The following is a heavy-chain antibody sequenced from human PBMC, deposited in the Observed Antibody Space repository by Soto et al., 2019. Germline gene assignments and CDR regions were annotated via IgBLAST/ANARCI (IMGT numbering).Heavy chain of an antibody. D-gene: IGHD3-3*01. CDR2: IGCDGGRT. J-gene: IGHJ6*02. Sequence: PGGSLRLSCAASGFTFSSYAMSWVRRAPGKGLEWVSGIGCDGGRTYYAEPVKGRFTISRDNSKNILYLQMNSLKTEDTAVYYCTTLSITIFGVVLMDVWGQGTTVTVSS. CDR3: TTLSITIFGVVLMDV. CDR1: GFTFSSYA. V-gene: IGHV3-23*01.